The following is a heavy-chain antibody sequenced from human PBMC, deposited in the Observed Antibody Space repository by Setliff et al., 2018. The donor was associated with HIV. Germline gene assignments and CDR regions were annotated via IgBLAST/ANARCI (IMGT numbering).Heavy chain of an antibody. CDR1: GGSISSRGDY. CDR3: ARDSANGKTANRNYLDV. CDR2: IYYTGST. J-gene: IGHJ6*03. D-gene: IGHD2-8*01. V-gene: IGHV4-31*03. Sequence: SETLSLTCTVSGGSISSRGDYWSWVRQHPGKGLEWIGYIYYTGSTYSNPSLQSRVRISVDTSKNQFSLRLNSVTAADTAVYYCARDSANGKTANRNYLDVWGKGTTVTVSS.